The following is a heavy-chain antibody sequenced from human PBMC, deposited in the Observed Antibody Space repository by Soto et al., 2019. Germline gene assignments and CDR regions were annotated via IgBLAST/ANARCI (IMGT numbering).Heavy chain of an antibody. V-gene: IGHV3-23*01. J-gene: IGHJ4*02. Sequence: GGSLRLSCAASDFAFTNAWINWVRQAPGKGLEWVSAISGSGGSTYYADSVKGRFTISRDNSKNTLYLQMNSLRAEDTAVYYCAKARGYDILTDPLDYWGQGTLVTVSS. CDR2: ISGSGGST. D-gene: IGHD3-9*01. CDR3: AKARGYDILTDPLDY. CDR1: DFAFTNAW.